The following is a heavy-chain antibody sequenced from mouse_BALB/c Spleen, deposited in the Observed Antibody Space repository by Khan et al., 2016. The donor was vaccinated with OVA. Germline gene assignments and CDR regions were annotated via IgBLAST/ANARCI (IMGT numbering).Heavy chain of an antibody. D-gene: IGHD1-2*01. V-gene: IGHV2-9*02. CDR3: AGGITTATDYAMDY. CDR1: GFSLTSYG. Sequence: QVQLKESGPGLVAPSQSLSITCTVSGFSLTSYGIHWVRQPPGKGLEWLGVIWAGGSTNYNSPLMSRLSITKDNSTSQVFLKMNSLQTDDTAMYYCAGGITTATDYAMDYWGQGTSVTVSS. CDR2: IWAGGST. J-gene: IGHJ4*01.